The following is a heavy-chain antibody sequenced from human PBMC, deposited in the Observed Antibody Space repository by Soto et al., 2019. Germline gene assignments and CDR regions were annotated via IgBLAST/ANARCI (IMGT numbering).Heavy chain of an antibody. CDR2: IYPADSDT. V-gene: IGHV5-51*01. D-gene: IGHD6-13*01. Sequence: PGESLKISCQGSGYRFSTYWIHWVRQLPGKGLESVGIIYPADSDTRYGPSFQGQVTISADKTISTTYLQWSSLKASDTAMYFCARRYIAAPATAFDLWGQGTPVTSPQ. J-gene: IGHJ4*02. CDR3: ARRYIAAPATAFDL. CDR1: GYRFSTYW.